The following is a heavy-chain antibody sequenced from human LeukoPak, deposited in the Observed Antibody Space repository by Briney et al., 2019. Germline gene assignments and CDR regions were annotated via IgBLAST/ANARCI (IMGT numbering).Heavy chain of an antibody. Sequence: GASVKVSCKASGGTFSSYAISWVRQAPGQGLEWMGGIIPIFGTANYAQKFQGRVTITADKSTGTAYMELSSLRSEDTALYYCASGRDGYNEGHDYWGQGTLVTVSS. V-gene: IGHV1-69*06. D-gene: IGHD5-24*01. CDR2: IIPIFGTA. CDR3: ASGRDGYNEGHDY. J-gene: IGHJ4*02. CDR1: GGTFSSYA.